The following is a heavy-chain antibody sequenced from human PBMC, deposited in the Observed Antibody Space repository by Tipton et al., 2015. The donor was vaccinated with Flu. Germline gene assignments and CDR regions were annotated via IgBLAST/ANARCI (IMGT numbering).Heavy chain of an antibody. CDR1: GDSVSSNSAA. Sequence: GLEKPSQTLSLTCAISGDSVSSNSAAWNWIRQSPSRGLEWMGRTYYRSKWYTDYTVSVKSPITINPDTSKNQFSLQRNSVTPEDTALYYCARERIAARPWFDPWGQGTLVTVSS. J-gene: IGHJ5*02. CDR3: ARERIAARPWFDP. V-gene: IGHV6-1*01. CDR2: TYYRSKWYT. D-gene: IGHD6-6*01.